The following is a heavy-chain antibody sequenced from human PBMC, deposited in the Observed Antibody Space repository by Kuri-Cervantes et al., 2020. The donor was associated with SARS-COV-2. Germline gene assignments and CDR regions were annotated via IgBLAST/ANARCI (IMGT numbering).Heavy chain of an antibody. Sequence: GGSLRLSCAASVFSFGTSAMSWVRQAPGKGLEWVSSISGSGSGTYYADSVKGRFTISRDNSKNTLFLQMNSLRAEDTAVYYCAKDRSGYYQYWGQGTLVTFSS. V-gene: IGHV3-23*01. CDR2: ISGSGSGT. CDR3: AKDRSGYYQY. CDR1: VFSFGTSA. D-gene: IGHD3-22*01. J-gene: IGHJ4*02.